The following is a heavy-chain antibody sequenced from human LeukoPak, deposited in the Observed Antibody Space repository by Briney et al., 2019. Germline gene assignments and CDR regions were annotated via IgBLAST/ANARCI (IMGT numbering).Heavy chain of an antibody. CDR1: GYTFTSYG. J-gene: IGHJ4*02. CDR2: KSAYNGNT. Sequence: ASVKVSCKASGYTFTSYGISWVRQAPGQGLEWRGGKSAYNGNTNYAQKLQGRVTMTTDTSTSTAYMELRSLRSDDTAVYYCARGLDYYGLGSYYWRLTESPYYFDYWGQGTLVTVAS. D-gene: IGHD3-10*01. CDR3: ARGLDYYGLGSYYWRLTESPYYFDY. V-gene: IGHV1-18*01.